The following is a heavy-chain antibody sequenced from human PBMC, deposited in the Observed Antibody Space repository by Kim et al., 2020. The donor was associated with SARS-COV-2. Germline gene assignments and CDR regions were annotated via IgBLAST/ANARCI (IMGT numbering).Heavy chain of an antibody. D-gene: IGHD3-22*01. CDR2: INSDGSST. CDR3: ATGMGIYYYDSSGYLDY. V-gene: IGHV3-74*01. CDR1: GFTLSRYW. J-gene: IGHJ4*01. Sequence: GGSLRLSCAASGFTLSRYWMHWVRQAPGKGLVWVSRINSDGSSTTYADSVKGRFTISRDNAKNTLYLQMNSLRAEDTAVYYCATGMGIYYYDSSGYLDY.